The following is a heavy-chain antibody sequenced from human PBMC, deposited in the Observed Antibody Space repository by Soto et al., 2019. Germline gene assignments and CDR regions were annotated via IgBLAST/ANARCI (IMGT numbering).Heavy chain of an antibody. CDR3: ARAHYGDYGYGMDV. J-gene: IGHJ6*02. Sequence: SETLSLTCAVYGGSFSGYYWSWIRQPPGKGLEWIGEINHSGSTYYNPSLKSRVTISVDRSENQFSLKLSSVTAADTAVYYCARAHYGDYGYGMDVWGQGTTVTVSS. D-gene: IGHD4-17*01. CDR2: INHSGST. V-gene: IGHV4-34*01. CDR1: GGSFSGYY.